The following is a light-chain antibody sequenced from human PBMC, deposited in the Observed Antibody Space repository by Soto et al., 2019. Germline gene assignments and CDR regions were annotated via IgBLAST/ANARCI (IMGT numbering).Light chain of an antibody. V-gene: IGLV3-21*02. CDR1: NIGSKS. J-gene: IGLJ1*01. CDR2: DGS. CDR3: QVWDSTSDHYV. Sequence: SYELPQPPSVSVAPGQTARIPCGGDNIGSKSVYWHQQKPGQAPVVVVYDGSDRPSGIPERFSGSNSGTTATLTISRVEAGDEADYFCQVWDSTSDHYVFGAGTKVTVL.